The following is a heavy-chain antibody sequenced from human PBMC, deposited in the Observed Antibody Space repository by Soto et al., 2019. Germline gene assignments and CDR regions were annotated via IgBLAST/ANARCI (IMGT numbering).Heavy chain of an antibody. CDR3: AREVDEDEDCSGGSCYHGFDY. CDR2: IWYDGSNK. J-gene: IGHJ4*02. V-gene: IGHV3-33*01. Sequence: GGSLRLSCAASGFTFSSYGMHWVRQAPGKGLEWVAVIWYDGSNKYYADSVKGRFTISRDNSKNTLYLQMNSLRAEDTAVYYCAREVDEDEDCSGGSCYHGFDYWGQGTLVTVSS. D-gene: IGHD2-15*01. CDR1: GFTFSSYG.